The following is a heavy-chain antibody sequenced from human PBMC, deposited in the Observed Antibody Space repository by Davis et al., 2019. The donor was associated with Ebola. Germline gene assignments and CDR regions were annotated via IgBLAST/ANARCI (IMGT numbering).Heavy chain of an antibody. V-gene: IGHV3-30*02. J-gene: IGHJ4*02. D-gene: IGHD6-19*01. CDR1: GFTFSSYG. Sequence: AGSLRLSCAASGFTFSSYGMHWVRQAPGKGLEWVAFIRYDGSNKYYADSVKGRFTISRDNSKNTLYLQMNSLRAEDTAVYYCARGERSSGWYLDYWGQGTLVTVSS. CDR3: ARGERSSGWYLDY. CDR2: IRYDGSNK.